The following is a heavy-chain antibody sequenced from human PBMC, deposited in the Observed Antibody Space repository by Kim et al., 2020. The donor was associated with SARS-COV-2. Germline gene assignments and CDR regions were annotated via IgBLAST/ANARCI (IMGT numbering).Heavy chain of an antibody. J-gene: IGHJ4*02. CDR1: GGSISSYY. Sequence: SETLSLTCTVSGGSISSYYWSWIRQPPGKGLEWIGYIYYSGSTNYNPSLKSRVTISVDTSKNQFSLKLSSVTAADTAVYYCARLGKDSSGPNPRLDYWGQGTLVTVSS. V-gene: IGHV4-59*01. D-gene: IGHD3-22*01. CDR2: IYYSGST. CDR3: ARLGKDSSGPNPRLDY.